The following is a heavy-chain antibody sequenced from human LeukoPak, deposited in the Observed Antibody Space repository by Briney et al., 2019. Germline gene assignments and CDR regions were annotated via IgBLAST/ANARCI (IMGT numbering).Heavy chain of an antibody. J-gene: IGHJ4*02. D-gene: IGHD3-16*01. CDR2: IKSKTDGGTT. V-gene: IGHV3-15*01. Sequence: GGSLRLSCAASGVTLSSYAMSWARQAPGKGLEWVGRIKSKTDGGTTDYAAPVKGRFTISRDDSKNTLHLQMNSLKTEDTAVYYCTTVGRLGENHWGQGTLVTVSS. CDR3: TTVGRLGENH. CDR1: GVTLSSYA.